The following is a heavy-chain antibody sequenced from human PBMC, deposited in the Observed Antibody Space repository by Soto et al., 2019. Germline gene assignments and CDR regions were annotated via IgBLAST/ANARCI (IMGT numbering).Heavy chain of an antibody. V-gene: IGHV2-5*02. CDR3: SHRRGMIMDV. CDR2: ISGDDEK. J-gene: IGHJ6*02. CDR1: GFSLITGGVS. D-gene: IGHD3-16*01. Sequence: QITLKESGPTQVKPTQTLTLTCTFSGFSLITGGVSVAWIRQPPGKALEWLALISGDDEKRYSPSLSSRLTITKDTTKNQLVFTMTNMDPLDTATYYCSHRRGMIMDVWGQGTTVTVSS.